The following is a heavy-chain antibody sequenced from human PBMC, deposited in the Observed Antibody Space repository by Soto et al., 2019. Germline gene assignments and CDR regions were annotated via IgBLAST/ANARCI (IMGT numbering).Heavy chain of an antibody. D-gene: IGHD2-8*01. CDR1: GYTFTAYY. V-gene: IGHV1-2*02. CDR3: ARIGCFARALVA. J-gene: IGHJ5*02. Sequence: ASVRVSCKSSGYTFTAYYLHWVRQAPGQGLEWMGWINPNSGVTNYAQKFQDRVTMTRDTSISTAYMELDSLKSDDTAVYYCARIGCFARALVAWGQGPLEPVSS. CDR2: INPNSGVT.